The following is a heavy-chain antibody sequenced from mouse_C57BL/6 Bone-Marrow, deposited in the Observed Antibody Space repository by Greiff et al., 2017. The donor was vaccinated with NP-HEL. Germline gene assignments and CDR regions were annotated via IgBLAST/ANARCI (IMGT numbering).Heavy chain of an antibody. V-gene: IGHV1-7*01. D-gene: IGHD1-1*01. CDR2: INPSSGYT. CDR3: ARHFHYYGSRLDY. Sequence: QVQLQQSGAELAKPGASVKLSCKASGYTFTSYWMHWVKQRPGQGLEWIGYINPSSGYTKYNQKFKDKATLTADKSSSTAYMQLSSLTYEDSASYYCARHFHYYGSRLDYWGQGTTLTVSS. CDR1: GYTFTSYW. J-gene: IGHJ2*01.